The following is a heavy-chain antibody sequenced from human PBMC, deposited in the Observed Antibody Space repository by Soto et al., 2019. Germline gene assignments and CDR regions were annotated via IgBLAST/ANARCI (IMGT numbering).Heavy chain of an antibody. D-gene: IGHD3-10*01. Sequence: QVQLVESGGGVVQPGRSLRLSCAASGFTFSSYGMHWVRQAPGKGLEWVAVIWYDGSNKYYADSVKIRFTISRDNSKNTLYLHMNSLSAEDTAVYYCARETVGSGSGSYFYWGQGTLVTVSS. J-gene: IGHJ4*02. CDR1: GFTFSSYG. CDR2: IWYDGSNK. V-gene: IGHV3-33*01. CDR3: ARETVGSGSGSYFY.